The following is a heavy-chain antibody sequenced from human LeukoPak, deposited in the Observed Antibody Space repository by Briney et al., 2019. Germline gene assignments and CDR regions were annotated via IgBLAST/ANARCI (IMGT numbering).Heavy chain of an antibody. CDR2: IKNDGTGT. J-gene: IGHJ4*02. Sequence: GGPLRLLCAASGFTFCYYWVHWVRQAPGKGLVWGTSIKNDGTGTTYSTIVKGKITISRDMQKNTLYLQMNSLRDEDTAVYYCGRDGVTSSVDYWGQRTLVTVSS. CDR3: GRDGVTSSVDY. CDR1: GFTFCYYW. D-gene: IGHD2-21*02. V-gene: IGHV3-74*01.